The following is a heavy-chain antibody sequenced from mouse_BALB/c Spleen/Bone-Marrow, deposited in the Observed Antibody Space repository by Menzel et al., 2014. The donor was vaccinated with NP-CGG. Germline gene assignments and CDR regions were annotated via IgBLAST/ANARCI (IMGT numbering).Heavy chain of an antibody. CDR3: ASYVYGYYFDY. CDR2: IDPANDNT. Sequence: VHVKQSRAELVKPGASVKLSCTASGFNIKDTYIHWVKQRPEQGLEWIGRIDPANDNTKYDPKFQGKATITADTSSSTAYLQLSSLTSEDTAVYYCASYVYGYYFDYWGQGTTLTVSS. J-gene: IGHJ2*01. V-gene: IGHV14-3*02. CDR1: GFNIKDTY. D-gene: IGHD2-2*01.